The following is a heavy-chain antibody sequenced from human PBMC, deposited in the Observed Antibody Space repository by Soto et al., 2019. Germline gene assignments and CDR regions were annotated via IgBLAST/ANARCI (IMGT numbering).Heavy chain of an antibody. CDR3: AKDPRGVVPAASGYYFDY. CDR2: ISYDGSNK. CDR1: GFTFSSYG. Sequence: GGSLRLSCAASGFTFSSYGMHWVRQAPGKGLEWVAVISYDGSNKYYADPLKGRFTISRDNSKNTLYLQMTSLRAEDTAVYYCAKDPRGVVPAASGYYFDYWGQGTLVTVSS. D-gene: IGHD2-2*01. V-gene: IGHV3-30*18. J-gene: IGHJ4*02.